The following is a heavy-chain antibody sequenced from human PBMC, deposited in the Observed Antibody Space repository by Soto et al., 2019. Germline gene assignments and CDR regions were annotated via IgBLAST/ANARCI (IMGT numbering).Heavy chain of an antibody. CDR1: GYTFSTYW. J-gene: IGHJ3*02. CDR2: INGDGSSI. CDR3: AKALTNHTAMAPPGAIDI. V-gene: IGHV3-74*01. D-gene: IGHD5-18*01. Sequence: PGGSLRLSCAASGYTFSTYWMHWVRQAPGKGLVWVSRINGDGSSIIYADSVKGRFTISRDNAKNTLYLQMNSLRAEDTAVYYCAKALTNHTAMAPPGAIDISGQGTSVTVAS.